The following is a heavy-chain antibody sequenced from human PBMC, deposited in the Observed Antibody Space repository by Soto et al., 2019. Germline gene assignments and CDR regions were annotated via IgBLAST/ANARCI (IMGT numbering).Heavy chain of an antibody. D-gene: IGHD6-13*01. CDR1: GYTFTSYG. J-gene: IGHJ5*02. Sequence: QVQLVQSGAEVKKPGASVKVSCKASGYTFTSYGISWVRQAPGQGLEWMGWISAYNGNTNYAQKLQGRVTMTTDTSTSTAEMELRSLRSDDTAVYYCAREIGSSWYLGYWFDPWGQGTLVTLSS. V-gene: IGHV1-18*01. CDR2: ISAYNGNT. CDR3: AREIGSSWYLGYWFDP.